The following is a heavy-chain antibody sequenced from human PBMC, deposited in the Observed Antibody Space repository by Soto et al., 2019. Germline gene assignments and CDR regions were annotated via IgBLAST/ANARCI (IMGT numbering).Heavy chain of an antibody. D-gene: IGHD6-19*01. CDR3: ARDFIAVAGTGHFDY. CDR2: INAGNGNT. CDR1: GYTFTSYA. V-gene: IGHV1-3*01. J-gene: IGHJ4*02. Sequence: ASVKVSCKASGYTFTSYAMHWVRQAPGQRLEWMGWINAGNGNTKYSQKFQGRVTITRDTSESTAYMELSSLRSEDTAVYYCARDFIAVAGTGHFDYWGQGTLVTVSS.